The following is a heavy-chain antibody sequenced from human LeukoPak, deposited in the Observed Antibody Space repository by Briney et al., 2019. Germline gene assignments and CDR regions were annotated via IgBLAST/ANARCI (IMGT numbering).Heavy chain of an antibody. CDR2: IGIRGDT. CDR3: ARGGIQVSGIDEFDY. CDR1: GFTFIDYD. Sequence: GGSLRLSCAASGFTFIDYDMHWVRQVIGKGLEWVSAIGIRGDTHYSGSVKGRFTISRENAESSLYLQMNSLRAEDTAVYYCARGGIQVSGIDEFDYWGQGTLVTVFS. D-gene: IGHD6-19*01. V-gene: IGHV3-13*01. J-gene: IGHJ4*02.